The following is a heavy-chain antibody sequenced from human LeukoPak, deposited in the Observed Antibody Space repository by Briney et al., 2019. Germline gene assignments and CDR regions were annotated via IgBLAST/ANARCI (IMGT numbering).Heavy chain of an antibody. CDR2: MNPNSCNT. Sequence: ASVKVSCKASGYTFTSYDINWVRQATGQGLEWMGWMNPNSCNTGYAQKFQGRVTMTRNTSISTAYMELSSLRSEDTAVYYCARPGDDSSGYSELTGDAFDIWGQGTMVTVSS. CDR3: ARPGDDSSGYSELTGDAFDI. J-gene: IGHJ3*02. CDR1: GYTFTSYD. V-gene: IGHV1-8*01. D-gene: IGHD3-22*01.